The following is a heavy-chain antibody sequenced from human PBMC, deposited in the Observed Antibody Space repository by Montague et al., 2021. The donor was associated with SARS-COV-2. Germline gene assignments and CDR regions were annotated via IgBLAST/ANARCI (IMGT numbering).Heavy chain of an antibody. CDR1: GGSITGYS. D-gene: IGHD4-23*01. CDR2: IYDGGAV. V-gene: IGHV4-59*01. Sequence: SETLSLTCTVSGGSITGYSWSWLRRSPGKGLEWIAYIYDGGAVNYNPSLGRRVTISTDTSKNQLSLKVNSVTAADTAVYYCVRAHPYGGPRGAYDIWGQGTVVTVSS. CDR3: VRAHPYGGPRGAYDI. J-gene: IGHJ3*02.